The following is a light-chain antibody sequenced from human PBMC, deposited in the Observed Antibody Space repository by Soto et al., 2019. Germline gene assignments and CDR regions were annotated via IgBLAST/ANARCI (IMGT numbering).Light chain of an antibody. CDR3: TSYSSSSTFYV. Sequence: QSALTQPASVSGSPGQSITISCTGTNSDVGGYNYVSWYQQHPGKAPELMIYEVSHRPSGVSNRFSGSKSDNTASLTISGLQAEDEADYYCTSYSSSSTFYVFGTGTKVTVL. J-gene: IGLJ1*01. CDR2: EVS. CDR1: NSDVGGYNY. V-gene: IGLV2-14*01.